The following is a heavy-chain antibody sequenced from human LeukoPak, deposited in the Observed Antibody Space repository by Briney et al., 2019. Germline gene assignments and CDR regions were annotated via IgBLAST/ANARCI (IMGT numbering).Heavy chain of an antibody. CDR3: ARSFEGGNFDY. J-gene: IGHJ4*02. V-gene: IGHV4-61*01. CDR1: AYSINNGYY. Sequence: SETLSLTCTVSAYSINNGYYWGWIRQPPGKGLEWIGYIYYSGSTNYNPSLKSRVTISVDTSKNQFSLKLSSVTAADTAVYYCARSFEGGNFDYWGQGTLVTVSS. D-gene: IGHD3-16*01. CDR2: IYYSGST.